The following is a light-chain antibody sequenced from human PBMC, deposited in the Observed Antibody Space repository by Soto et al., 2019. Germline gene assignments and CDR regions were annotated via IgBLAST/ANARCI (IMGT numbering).Light chain of an antibody. V-gene: IGKV3-15*01. Sequence: EIVMTQSPATLSVSPGERATLSCTASQSVSSNLAWYQQKPGQAPSLLIYGASARATGIPARFSGGGSGTEFTLTISSLQSEDCAVYYCQQYNNWPLTFGGGTKVEIK. CDR3: QQYNNWPLT. CDR1: QSVSSN. CDR2: GAS. J-gene: IGKJ4*01.